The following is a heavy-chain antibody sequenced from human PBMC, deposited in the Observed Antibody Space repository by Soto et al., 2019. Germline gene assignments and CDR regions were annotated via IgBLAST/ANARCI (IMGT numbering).Heavy chain of an antibody. CDR2: IYYSGST. CDR3: ARGMVRGVEMDV. J-gene: IGHJ6*02. Sequence: SETLSLTCTVSGVSISSSSYYWGWIRQPPGKGLEWIGSIYYSGSTYYNPSLKSRVTISVDTSKNQFSLKLSSVTAADTAVYYCARGMVRGVEMDVWGQGTTVTVSS. CDR1: GVSISSSSYY. D-gene: IGHD3-10*01. V-gene: IGHV4-39*07.